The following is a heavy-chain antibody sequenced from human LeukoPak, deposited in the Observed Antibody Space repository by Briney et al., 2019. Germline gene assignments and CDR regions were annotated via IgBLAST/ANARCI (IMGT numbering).Heavy chain of an antibody. Sequence: PGGSLRLSCAASGFTFNNYAIHWARQAPGKGLEWVAIISFDGGNRYYADSVKGRFTISRDNSKNTLYLQMNSLRAEDTAVYYCARDGIVGSPLFKFDYWGQGTLVTVSS. V-gene: IGHV3-30-3*01. CDR2: ISFDGGNR. J-gene: IGHJ4*02. CDR1: GFTFNNYA. CDR3: ARDGIVGSPLFKFDY. D-gene: IGHD1-26*01.